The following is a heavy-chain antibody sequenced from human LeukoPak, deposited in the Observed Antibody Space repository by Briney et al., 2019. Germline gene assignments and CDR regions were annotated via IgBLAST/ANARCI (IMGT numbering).Heavy chain of an antibody. D-gene: IGHD2-2*01. V-gene: IGHV4-61*02. CDR1: GGSISSGSYY. CDR3: ARVPAALDAFDI. CDR2: IYTSGST. J-gene: IGHJ3*02. Sequence: SETLSLTCTVSGGSISSGSYYWSWIRQPAGKGLEWIGRIYTSGSTNYNPSLKSRVTMSVDTSKNQFSLKLSSVTAADTAVYYCARVPAALDAFDIWGQGTMVTVSS.